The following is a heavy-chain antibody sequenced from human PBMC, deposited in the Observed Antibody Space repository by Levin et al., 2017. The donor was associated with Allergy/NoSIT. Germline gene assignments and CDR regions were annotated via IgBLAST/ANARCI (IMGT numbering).Heavy chain of an antibody. CDR1: GGSISTYY. J-gene: IGHJ4*02. CDR3: ARGDGSVLDY. CDR2: IYYRGTT. V-gene: IGHV4-59*01. D-gene: IGHD3-10*01. Sequence: SETLSLTCTVSGGSISTYYWSWIRQPPGKGLEWLGYIYYRGTTNYNPSLKSRVTMSVDTSKNQFSLKLSSVTAADTAVYYCARGDGSVLDYWGQGTLVTVSS.